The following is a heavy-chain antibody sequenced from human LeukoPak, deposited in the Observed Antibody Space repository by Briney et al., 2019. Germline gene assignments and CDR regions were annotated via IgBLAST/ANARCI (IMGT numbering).Heavy chain of an antibody. Sequence: ESLKISCKGSRSSFTSYWIVWVRPLPGKGLEWMGTIYPRDSDTRHSPSFQGQVTISADKSISTAYLQWSSLKASDTAMYYCASLIAAAGYNWFDPWGQGPLVSVSS. CDR2: IYPRDSDT. D-gene: IGHD6-13*01. J-gene: IGHJ5*02. CDR3: ASLIAAAGYNWFDP. V-gene: IGHV5-51*01. CDR1: RSSFTSYW.